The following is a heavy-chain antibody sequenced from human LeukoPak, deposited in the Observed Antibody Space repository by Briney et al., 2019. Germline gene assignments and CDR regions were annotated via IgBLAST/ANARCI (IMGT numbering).Heavy chain of an antibody. V-gene: IGHV3-66*01. CDR1: GFTVSSNY. J-gene: IGHJ4*02. D-gene: IGHD3-22*01. Sequence: PGGSLRHSCAASGFTVSSNYTSWVRQAPGKGLEWVPVIYSGGSTYYADSVKGRFTISRDNSKNTLYLQMNGLRAEDTAVYYCYSMIVLGIRVINDYWGQGTLVTVSS. CDR2: IYSGGST. CDR3: YSMIVLGIRVINDY.